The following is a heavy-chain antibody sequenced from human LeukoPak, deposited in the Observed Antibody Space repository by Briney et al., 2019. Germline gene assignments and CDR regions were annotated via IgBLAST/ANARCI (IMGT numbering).Heavy chain of an antibody. CDR3: AKRTPWTGPFDI. Sequence: GGSLRLSCAASGLTFSCCAMSWVRQPPGKGLEWVSATSGSGGSTYYADSVKGRFTISRDNSKNTLYLQMNSLRAEDTAVYYCAKRTPWTGPFDIWGQGTLVTVPS. V-gene: IGHV3-23*01. J-gene: IGHJ3*02. D-gene: IGHD4-23*01. CDR2: TSGSGGST. CDR1: GLTFSCCA.